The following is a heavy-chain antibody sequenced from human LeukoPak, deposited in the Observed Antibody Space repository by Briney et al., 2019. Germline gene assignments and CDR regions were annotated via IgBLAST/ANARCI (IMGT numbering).Heavy chain of an antibody. CDR3: ARVEAAAGSHYYYYMDV. CDR1: GFTFDDYG. D-gene: IGHD6-13*01. Sequence: GGSLRLSCAASGFTFDDYGMSWVRQAPGKGLEWVSGINWNGGSTGYADSVKGRFTISRDNAKNSLYLQMNSLRAEDTAVYYCARVEAAAGSHYYYYMDVWGKGTTVTISS. V-gene: IGHV3-20*04. CDR2: INWNGGST. J-gene: IGHJ6*03.